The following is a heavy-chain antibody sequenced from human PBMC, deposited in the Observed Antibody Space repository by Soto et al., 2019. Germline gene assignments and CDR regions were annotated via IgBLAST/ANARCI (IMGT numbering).Heavy chain of an antibody. Sequence: EVQLLESGGGLVQPGGSLRLSCAAAGFTFSSYAMSWVRQAPAKGLEWVSSISGSGDTTYYADSVKGRFTISRDNSKNTLYLQMNSLRAEDTAVYYCAKSVAGTGGLFDYWGQGTLVTVSS. V-gene: IGHV3-23*01. J-gene: IGHJ4*02. CDR3: AKSVAGTGGLFDY. D-gene: IGHD6-19*01. CDR1: GFTFSSYA. CDR2: ISGSGDTT.